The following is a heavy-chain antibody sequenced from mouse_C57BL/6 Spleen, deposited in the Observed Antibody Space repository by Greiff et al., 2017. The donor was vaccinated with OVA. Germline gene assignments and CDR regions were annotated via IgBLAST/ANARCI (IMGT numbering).Heavy chain of an antibody. Sequence: QVQLKESGAELVRPGTSVKVSCKASGYAFTNYLIEWVKQRPGQGLEWIGVINPGSGNTYYNEKFKGKATLTADKSSSTAYMELRSLTSEDSAVYFCARFYYYGSSHWYFDVWGTGTTVTVSS. D-gene: IGHD1-1*01. V-gene: IGHV1-54*01. CDR1: GYAFTNYL. CDR2: INPGSGNT. CDR3: ARFYYYGSSHWYFDV. J-gene: IGHJ1*03.